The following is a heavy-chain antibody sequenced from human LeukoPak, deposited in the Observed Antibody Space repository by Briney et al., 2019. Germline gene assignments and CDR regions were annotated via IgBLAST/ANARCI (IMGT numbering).Heavy chain of an antibody. CDR1: GFTFSSYA. CDR2: ISGSGGKT. D-gene: IGHD3-22*01. V-gene: IGHV3-23*01. Sequence: PGGSLRLSCAASGFTFSSYAMSWVRQAPGKGLEWVSGISGSGGKTYYADSVKGRFTISRDNSKSTLYLQMNSLRAEDTAIYYCAKFSGSSGYYEDFDYWGQGTLVTVSS. J-gene: IGHJ4*02. CDR3: AKFSGSSGYYEDFDY.